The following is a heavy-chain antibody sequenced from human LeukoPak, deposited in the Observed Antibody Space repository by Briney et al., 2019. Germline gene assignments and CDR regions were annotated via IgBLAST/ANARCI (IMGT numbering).Heavy chain of an antibody. J-gene: IGHJ4*02. CDR2: INQDGSQK. V-gene: IGHV3-7*04. CDR1: GFTFRNYW. D-gene: IGHD6-13*01. Sequence: GGSLRLSCEASGFTFRNYWMNWVRRAPGKGLEWVANINQDGSQKHFVGSVKGRFTISRDNAKNSLSLQMNSLRAEDAAVYYCARDGQYSTSWYDFDYWGQGTLVTVSS. CDR3: ARDGQYSTSWYDFDY.